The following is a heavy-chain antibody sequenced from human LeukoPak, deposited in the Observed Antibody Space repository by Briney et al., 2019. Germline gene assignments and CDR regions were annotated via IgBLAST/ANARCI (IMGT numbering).Heavy chain of an antibody. Sequence: PGGSLRLSCAASGFTFNDFTMNWVRQAPGKGLEWVSSIDSSSNYIYYADSVKGRFTISRDNAKNSLYLQMSSLRAEDTAVYYCAKFRYSRSTVTTMPFDYWGQGTLVTVSS. J-gene: IGHJ4*02. CDR1: GFTFNDFT. V-gene: IGHV3-21*04. D-gene: IGHD4-17*01. CDR3: AKFRYSRSTVTTMPFDY. CDR2: IDSSSNYI.